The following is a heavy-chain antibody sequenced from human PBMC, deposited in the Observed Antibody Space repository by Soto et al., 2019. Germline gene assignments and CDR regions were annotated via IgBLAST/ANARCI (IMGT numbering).Heavy chain of an antibody. D-gene: IGHD6-19*01. CDR3: ARGGSSAWQVDLDI. CDR2: IKHSGSS. V-gene: IGHV4-34*01. J-gene: IGHJ3*02. CDR1: AGSFSHYY. Sequence: SETLSLTCAVYAGSFSHYYWNWIRQSPGKGLEWIGKIKHSGSSNYNPSLRSRVSISVDMSKNQFSLRLTSVTAADTAVYYCARGGSSAWQVDLDIWGQGTMVTVSS.